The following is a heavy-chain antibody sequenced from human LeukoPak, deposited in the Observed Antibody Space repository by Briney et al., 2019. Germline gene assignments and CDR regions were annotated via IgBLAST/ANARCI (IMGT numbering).Heavy chain of an antibody. V-gene: IGHV3-74*01. CDR2: INEDGSST. Sequence: PGGSLRLSCAASGYTFSRYWMHWVRQGPGKGLVWVSRINEDGSSTSYAESVRGRFTISRDNAKNTLYLQMNSLRAEDAAVYHCTTDTFGARDSWGQGTLVTVSS. J-gene: IGHJ4*02. CDR1: GYTFSRYW. D-gene: IGHD3-10*01. CDR3: TTDTFGARDS.